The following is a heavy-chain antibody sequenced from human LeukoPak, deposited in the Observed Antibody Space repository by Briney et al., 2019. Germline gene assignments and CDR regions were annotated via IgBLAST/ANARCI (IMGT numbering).Heavy chain of an antibody. D-gene: IGHD1-1*01. CDR2: ISSSGSYI. CDR1: GFAFSTYT. V-gene: IGHV3-21*01. Sequence: GGSLRLSCAASGFAFSTYTMNWVRQAPGKGLEWVSSISSSGSYIYYAVSMKGRVTNSRDNAKNSLYLQMNSLGAEDTAVYYCARDRGQQLVGNDFVCWGQGTLLIVSS. J-gene: IGHJ1*01. CDR3: ARDRGQQLVGNDFVC.